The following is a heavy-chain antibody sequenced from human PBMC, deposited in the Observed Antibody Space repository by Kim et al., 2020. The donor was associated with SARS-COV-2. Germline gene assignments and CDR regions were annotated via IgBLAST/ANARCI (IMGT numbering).Heavy chain of an antibody. Sequence: GGSLRLSCVASGFTFSNYVMTWVRQAPGKGLEWVSAISGGDSSTYYTDSVKGRFTISRDNSKHTLYLQINSLRVDDTAVYYCAKSWVINMIRGVNDWGQGTLVTVSS. V-gene: IGHV3-23*01. CDR1: GFTFSNYV. J-gene: IGHJ4*02. CDR2: ISGGDSST. CDR3: AKSWVINMIRGVND. D-gene: IGHD3-10*01.